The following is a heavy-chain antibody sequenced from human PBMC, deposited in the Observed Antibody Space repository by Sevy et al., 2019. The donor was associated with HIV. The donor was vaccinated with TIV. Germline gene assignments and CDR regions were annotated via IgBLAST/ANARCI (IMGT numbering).Heavy chain of an antibody. CDR2: IIPILGTV. CDR1: GGTFSTYG. V-gene: IGHV1-69*13. J-gene: IGHJ4*02. D-gene: IGHD6-19*01. Sequence: ASVKVSCKASGGTFSTYGIRWVRQAPGQGPEWMGGIIPILGTVNYAQKFQGRVTITADESTKTAYMELSSLRSEDTAVYYCAREMSSSRGDLDYWGQGTLVTVSS. CDR3: AREMSSSRGDLDY.